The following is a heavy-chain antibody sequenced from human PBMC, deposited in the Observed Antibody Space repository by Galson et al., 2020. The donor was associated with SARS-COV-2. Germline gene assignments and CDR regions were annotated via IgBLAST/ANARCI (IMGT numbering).Heavy chain of an antibody. J-gene: IGHJ6*02. V-gene: IGHV3-21*01. CDR3: ARDSIAAAGNYYFYGMDV. CDR1: GFTFTTYH. CDR2: ISTTSSYK. D-gene: IGHD6-13*01. Sequence: GGSLRLSCAASGFTFTTYHMSWVRQAPGKGPEWVSVISTTSSYKYYADSVRGRFSISRDNAKRTLFLEMNGLRAEDTATYYCARDSIAAAGNYYFYGMDVWGQGTTVTVSS.